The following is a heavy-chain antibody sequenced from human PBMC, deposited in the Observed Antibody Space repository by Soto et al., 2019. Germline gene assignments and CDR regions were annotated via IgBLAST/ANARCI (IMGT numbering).Heavy chain of an antibody. Sequence: GGSLRLSCAASGFTFSSYWMSWVRQAPGKGLEWVANIKQDGSEKYYADSVKGRFTISRDNSKNTLYLQMNSLRAEDTAVYYCARQHVLSYSDYWGQGTLVTVSS. CDR2: IKQDGSEK. V-gene: IGHV3-7*01. J-gene: IGHJ4*02. CDR3: ARQHVLSYSDY. CDR1: GFTFSSYW.